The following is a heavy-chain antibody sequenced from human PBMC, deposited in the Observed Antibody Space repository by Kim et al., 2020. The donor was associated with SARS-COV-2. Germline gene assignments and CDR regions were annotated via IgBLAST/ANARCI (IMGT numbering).Heavy chain of an antibody. D-gene: IGHD3-22*01. CDR1: GFTFSSYE. CDR3: ARVNYYDSSGYPSY. Sequence: GGSLRLSCAASGFTFSSYEMNWVRQAPGKGLEWVSYISSSGSTIYYADSVKGRFTISRDNAKNSLYLQMNSLRAEDTAVYYCARVNYYDSSGYPSYWGQGTLVTVSP. CDR2: ISSSGSTI. J-gene: IGHJ4*02. V-gene: IGHV3-48*03.